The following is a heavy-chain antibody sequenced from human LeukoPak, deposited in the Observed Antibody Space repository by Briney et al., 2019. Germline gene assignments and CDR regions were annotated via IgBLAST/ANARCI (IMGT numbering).Heavy chain of an antibody. D-gene: IGHD5-12*01. V-gene: IGHV3-23*01. CDR3: AKGSDYDPPYYYYYMDV. J-gene: IGHJ6*03. CDR1: GFTFSSHG. CDR2: ISGSGDNT. Sequence: GGTLRLSCAASGFTFSSHGMSWVRQAPGKGLEWVSTISGSGDNTYYADSVKGRFTISRDNSKNTLYLQMNSLRAEDTAVYYCAKGSDYDPPYYYYYMDVWGKGTTVTISS.